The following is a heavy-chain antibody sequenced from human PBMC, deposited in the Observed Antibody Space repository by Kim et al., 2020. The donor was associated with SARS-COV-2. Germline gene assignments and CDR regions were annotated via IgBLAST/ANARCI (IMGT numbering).Heavy chain of an antibody. J-gene: IGHJ4*02. V-gene: IGHV3-30*02. CDR3: AKPRSGSYFHYFDY. D-gene: IGHD1-26*01. Sequence: ADAGRGRLTMSRDNSKNTLYLKMNSLRAEDTAVYYCAKPRSGSYFHYFDYWGQGTLVTVSS.